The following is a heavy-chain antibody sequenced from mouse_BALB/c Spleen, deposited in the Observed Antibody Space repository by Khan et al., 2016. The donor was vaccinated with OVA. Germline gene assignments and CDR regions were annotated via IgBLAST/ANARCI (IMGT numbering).Heavy chain of an antibody. D-gene: IGHD2-14*01. Sequence: QVQLQQSGAELMKPGASVKISCKATGYTFSNYWIEWIKQRPGHGLEWIGEILPGSGSIKYNENLKGKATFTAVTSSNTAYMQLSSLTSEDSAVYYCARRGVRWYFDVWGAGTTVTVSS. CDR2: ILPGSGSI. CDR3: ARRGVRWYFDV. CDR1: GYTFSNYW. V-gene: IGHV1-9*01. J-gene: IGHJ1*01.